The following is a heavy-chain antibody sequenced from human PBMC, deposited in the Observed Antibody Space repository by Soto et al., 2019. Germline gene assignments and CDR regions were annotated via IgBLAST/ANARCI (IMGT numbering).Heavy chain of an antibody. D-gene: IGHD4-17*01. CDR1: GGSVNSYY. CDR2: IYHSGST. V-gene: IGHV4-4*02. CDR3: ARGGDYDLYYYYGMDV. Sequence: PSETLSLTCTVSGGSVNSYYWSWVRQPPGKGLEWIGEIYHSGSTNYNPSLKSRVTISVDKSKNQFSLKLSSVTAADTAVYYCARGGDYDLYYYYGMDVWGQGTTVTVSS. J-gene: IGHJ6*02.